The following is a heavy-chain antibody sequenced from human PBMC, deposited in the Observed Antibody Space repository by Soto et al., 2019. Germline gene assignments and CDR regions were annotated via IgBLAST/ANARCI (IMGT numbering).Heavy chain of an antibody. Sequence: QVQLQESGPGLVKPSQTLSLTCTVSGGSISSGDYYWSWIRQHPGKGLEWIGYIYYSGSTYYNPSLNSRVTISVDTSKNQFALKRSSVPAADTAVYYCARWWSGSRQGFDPWGQGTLVTVSS. J-gene: IGHJ5*02. CDR1: GGSISSGDYY. CDR2: IYYSGST. V-gene: IGHV4-31*03. CDR3: ARWWSGSRQGFDP. D-gene: IGHD3-3*01.